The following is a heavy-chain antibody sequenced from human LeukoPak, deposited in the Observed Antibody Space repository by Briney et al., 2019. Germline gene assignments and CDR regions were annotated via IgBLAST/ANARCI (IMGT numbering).Heavy chain of an antibody. CDR1: GVSIRGYY. CDR2: IYYSGST. J-gene: IGHJ4*02. CDR3: ARHGSPVFDS. Sequence: SETLSLTCTVSGVSIRGYYWSWIRQPPGKGLEWIGYIYYSGSTNYNPSLKSRVTISVDTSKNQFSLKLGSVTAADTAVYYCARHGSPVFDSWGQGTLVTVSS. D-gene: IGHD2-2*01. V-gene: IGHV4-59*01.